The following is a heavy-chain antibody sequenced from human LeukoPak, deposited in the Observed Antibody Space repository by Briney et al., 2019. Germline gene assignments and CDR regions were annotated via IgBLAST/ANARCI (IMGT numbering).Heavy chain of an antibody. J-gene: IGHJ4*02. CDR3: VPNAAICGGDCHFDS. D-gene: IGHD2-21*02. V-gene: IGHV3-30*03. CDR2: ISYEGRTT. Sequence: PGGSLRLSCAGAGFTFSNYGMHWVRQAPGKGLEWVAVISYEGRTTYYADSVKGRFTISRDNSRNTLFLQMNSLRAEDTAVYYCVPNAAICGGDCHFDSWGQGTLVTVSS. CDR1: GFTFSNYG.